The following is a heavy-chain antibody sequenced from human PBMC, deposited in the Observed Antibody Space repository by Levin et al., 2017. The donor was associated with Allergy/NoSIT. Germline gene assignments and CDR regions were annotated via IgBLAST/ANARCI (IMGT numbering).Heavy chain of an antibody. D-gene: IGHD1-14*01. CDR3: AGGVSLETGDALDI. V-gene: IGHV6-1*01. CDR2: TYYRSKWYN. CDR1: GDTISSSSAA. Sequence: SQTLSLTCVISGDTISSSSAAWNWIRQSPSRGLEWLGRTYYRSKWYNDYAISLRSRIIVNPDTSMNQVSLQMKSVAPDDTAAYYCAGGVSLETGDALDIWGQGTMVTVFS. J-gene: IGHJ3*02.